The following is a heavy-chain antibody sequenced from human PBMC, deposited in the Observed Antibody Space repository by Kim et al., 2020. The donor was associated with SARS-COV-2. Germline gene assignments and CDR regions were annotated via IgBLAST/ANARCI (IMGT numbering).Heavy chain of an antibody. Sequence: GGSLRLSCAASGFTFSSYAMHWVRQAPGKGLEWVAVISYDGSNKYYADSVKGRFTISRDNSKNTLYLQMNSLRAEDTAVYYCARPISGSYYGNDAFDIWGQGTMVTVSS. V-gene: IGHV3-30-3*01. J-gene: IGHJ3*02. CDR3: ARPISGSYYGNDAFDI. D-gene: IGHD1-26*01. CDR2: ISYDGSNK. CDR1: GFTFSSYA.